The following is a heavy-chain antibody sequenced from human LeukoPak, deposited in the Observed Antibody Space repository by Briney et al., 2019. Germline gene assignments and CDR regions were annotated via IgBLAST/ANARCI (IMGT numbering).Heavy chain of an antibody. CDR2: INPNSGGT. V-gene: IGHV1-2*02. CDR1: GYTFTGYY. D-gene: IGHD2-2*01. Sequence: ASVKVSCEASGYTFTGYYMHWVRQAPGQGLEWMGWINPNSGGTNYAQKFQGRVTMTRDTSISTAYMELSRLRSDDTAVYYCARAVVPAAIQGFDPWGQGTLVTVSS. J-gene: IGHJ5*02. CDR3: ARAVVPAAIQGFDP.